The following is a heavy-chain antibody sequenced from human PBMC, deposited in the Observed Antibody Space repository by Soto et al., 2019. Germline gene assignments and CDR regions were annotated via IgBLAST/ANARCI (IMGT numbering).Heavy chain of an antibody. Sequence: QVQLVQSGAEVKKPGASVKVSCKASGYTFTGYYMHWVRQAPGQGLEWMGWINPNSGGTNYAQKFQGWVTMTRDTFISTAYREVRTLSSASTGGYYCARGRLCGSYLFDCRSQGTLNTVSS. D-gene: IGHD1-26*01. V-gene: IGHV1-2*04. CDR2: INPNSGGT. CDR1: GYTFTGYY. J-gene: IGHJ4*02. CDR3: ARGRLCGSYLFDC.